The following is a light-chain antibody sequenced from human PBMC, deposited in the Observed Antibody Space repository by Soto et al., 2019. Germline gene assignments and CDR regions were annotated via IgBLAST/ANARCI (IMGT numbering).Light chain of an antibody. V-gene: IGLV2-14*03. CDR2: DVS. Sequence: PVLTKPSSGYGFHGQWSSITNTGTSSDVGGYNYVSWYQHHPGKAPKLIIYDVSNRPSGVSNPFSGSKSGNTASLTISGLQPEDEADYYCSSYTTSNTRQIVFGTGTKVTVL. CDR1: SSDVGGYNY. CDR3: SSYTTSNTRQIV. J-gene: IGLJ1*01.